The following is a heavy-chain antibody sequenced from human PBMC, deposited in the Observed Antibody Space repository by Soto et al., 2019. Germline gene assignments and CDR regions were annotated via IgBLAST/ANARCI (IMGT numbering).Heavy chain of an antibody. CDR1: EFTFSSYP. D-gene: IGHD4-17*01. CDR2: ISRDGRNT. CDR3: AKGGDYGDYGIYMDV. Sequence: EVQLVESGGKWVQPGGSLRLCCSASEFTFSSYPLHWVRQAPGKGLEYVSTISRDGRNTYFADSVKGRFTISRDNSENSLYLHMSSLRVEDTAVYYCAKGGDYGDYGIYMDVWGKGTTVTVSS. V-gene: IGHV3-64D*08. J-gene: IGHJ6*03.